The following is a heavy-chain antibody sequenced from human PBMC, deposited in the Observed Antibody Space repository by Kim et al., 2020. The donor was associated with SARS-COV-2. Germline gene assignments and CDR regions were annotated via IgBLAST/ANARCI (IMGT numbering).Heavy chain of an antibody. J-gene: IGHJ4*02. CDR3: GRAPYGSGSYIDY. D-gene: IGHD3-10*01. CDR2: INSNSRYI. V-gene: IGHV3-21*01. CDR1: GFTFSTDS. Sequence: GGSLRLSCAASGFTFSTDSMNWVRQAPGRGLEWVSSINSNSRYIYYADSVKGRFTISRDNAKNSLYLQMNSLRVEDTAVYYCGRAPYGSGSYIDYWGQGILVTVSS.